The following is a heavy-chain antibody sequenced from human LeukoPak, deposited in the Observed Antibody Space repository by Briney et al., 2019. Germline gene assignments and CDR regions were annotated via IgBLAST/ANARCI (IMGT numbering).Heavy chain of an antibody. D-gene: IGHD4-23*01. CDR3: ARQFLDYGGEGNSDVGSALDY. J-gene: IGHJ4*02. V-gene: IGHV1-18*01. CDR1: GYTFTSYG. CDR2: ISAYNGNT. Sequence: ASVKVSCKASGYTFTSYGISWVRQAPGQGLEWMGWISAYNGNTNYAQKLQGRVTITADKSTSTAYMELSSLRSEDTAVYYCARQFLDYGGEGNSDVGSALDYWGQGTLVTVSS.